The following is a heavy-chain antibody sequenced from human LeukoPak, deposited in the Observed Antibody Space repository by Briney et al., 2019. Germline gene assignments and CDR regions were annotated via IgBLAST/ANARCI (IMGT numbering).Heavy chain of an antibody. CDR1: GGTFSSDA. D-gene: IGHD5-12*01. CDR3: ARGQRGYSSYDLNY. CDR2: IIPIFGTA. J-gene: IGHJ4*02. Sequence: SVKVSCKASGGTFSSDAISWVRQAPGQGLEWMGGIIPIFGTANYAQKFQGRVTITADESTSTAYMELSSLRSEDTAVYYCARGQRGYSSYDLNYWGQGTLVTVSS. V-gene: IGHV1-69*13.